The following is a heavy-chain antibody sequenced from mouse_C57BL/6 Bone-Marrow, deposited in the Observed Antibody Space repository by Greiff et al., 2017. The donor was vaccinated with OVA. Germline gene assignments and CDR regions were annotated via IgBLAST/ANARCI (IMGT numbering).Heavy chain of an antibody. Sequence: QVQLQQSGPELVKPGASVKISCKASGYAFSSSWMNWVKQRPGKGLEWIGRIYPGDGGTNYNGKFKGKATLTAAKSSSTAYMQLSSLTSEDSAVYFFAMRYSPKDYWGQGTTVTVSS. CDR2: IYPGDGGT. V-gene: IGHV1-82*01. J-gene: IGHJ4*01. CDR3: AMRYSPKDY. CDR1: GYAFSSSW. D-gene: IGHD1-1*01.